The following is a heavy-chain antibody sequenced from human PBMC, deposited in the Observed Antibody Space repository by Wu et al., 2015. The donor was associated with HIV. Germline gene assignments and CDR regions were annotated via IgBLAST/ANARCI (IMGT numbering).Heavy chain of an antibody. CDR1: GYTFIDYY. Sequence: KKPGASVMVSCKASGYTFIDYYIYWVRQAPGQGPELMGWINTNRGGTKYAQKFQGRVTLTRDTAVTTAYLELNSLRSDDTAVYYCARLQSLHGLYSNADYWGQGTLVTVSS. CDR3: ARLQSLHGLYSNADY. J-gene: IGHJ4*02. V-gene: IGHV1-2*02. D-gene: IGHD3-10*01. CDR2: INTNRGGT.